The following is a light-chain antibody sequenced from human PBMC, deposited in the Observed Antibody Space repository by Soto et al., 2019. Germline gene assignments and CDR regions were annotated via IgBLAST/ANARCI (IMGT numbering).Light chain of an antibody. V-gene: IGLV2-14*01. J-gene: IGLJ7*01. CDR3: SSYAGSFTWV. CDR2: EVT. CDR1: SSDVGIYNY. Sequence: QSALTQPASVSGSPGQSIAISCTGSSSDVGIYNYVSWYQQHPGKVPKLIIYEVTNRPSGVSNRFSGSKSGNTASLTISGLQAEDEADYYCSSYAGSFTWVFGGGTQLTVL.